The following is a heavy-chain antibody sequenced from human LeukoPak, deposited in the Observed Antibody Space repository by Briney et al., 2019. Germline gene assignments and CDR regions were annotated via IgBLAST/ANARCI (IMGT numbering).Heavy chain of an antibody. CDR2: IWYDGSNK. J-gene: IGHJ4*02. CDR3: ARDGSMVRGVIQYYFDY. D-gene: IGHD3-10*01. V-gene: IGHV3-33*01. Sequence: GGSLRLSCAASGFSFSSYGMHWGRQAPGKGLEWVAVIWYDGSNKYYADSVKGRFTISRDNSKNTLYLQMNSLRAEDTAVYYCARDGSMVRGVIQYYFDYWGQGTRVTVSS. CDR1: GFSFSSYG.